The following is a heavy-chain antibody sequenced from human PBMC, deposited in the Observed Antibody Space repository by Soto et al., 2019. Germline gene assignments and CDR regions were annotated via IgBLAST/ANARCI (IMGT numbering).Heavy chain of an antibody. V-gene: IGHV1-18*01. CDR1: GFTFTSSA. J-gene: IGHJ5*02. CDR2: ISAYNGNT. Sequence: ASVKVSCKASGFTFTSSAMRWVRQAPGQGLEWMGWISAYNGNTNYAQKLQGRVTMTTDTSTSTAYMELRSLRSDDTAVYYCARDYGGKRGWFAPRGQGTLVTVSS. CDR3: ARDYGGKRGWFAP. D-gene: IGHD4-17*01.